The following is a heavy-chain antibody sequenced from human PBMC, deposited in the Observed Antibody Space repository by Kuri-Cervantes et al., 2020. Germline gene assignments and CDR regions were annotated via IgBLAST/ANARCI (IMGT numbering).Heavy chain of an antibody. CDR2: IFAEGDT. Sequence: GESLKISCAASGFIVSSNYMSWVRQAPGKGLECVSVIFAEGDTYYADSVKGRFTTSRDRSKNTLYLQMNNLRAEDTAMYYCTRAPYFDRNSFDFDYWGQGTLVTVSS. V-gene: IGHV3-53*01. D-gene: IGHD3-22*01. J-gene: IGHJ4*02. CDR1: GFIVSSNY. CDR3: TRAPYFDRNSFDFDY.